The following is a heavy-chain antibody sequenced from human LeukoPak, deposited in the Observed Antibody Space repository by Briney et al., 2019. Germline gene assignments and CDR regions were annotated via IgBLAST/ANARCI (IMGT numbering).Heavy chain of an antibody. J-gene: IGHJ4*02. D-gene: IGHD3-22*01. Sequence: GGSLRLSCAASGFTFSSYAMHWVRQAPGKGLEWVAFIRYDGSNKYYADSVKGRFTISRDNSKNTLYLQMNSLRAEDTAVYYCAKGYYYDSSGLGYFDYWGQGTLVTVSS. CDR1: GFTFSSYA. CDR3: AKGYYYDSSGLGYFDY. V-gene: IGHV3-30*02. CDR2: IRYDGSNK.